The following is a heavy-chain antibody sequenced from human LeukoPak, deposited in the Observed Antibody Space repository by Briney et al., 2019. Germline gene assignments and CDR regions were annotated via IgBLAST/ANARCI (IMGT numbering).Heavy chain of an antibody. CDR3: ARGAYYYDSSGYYTGWFDP. D-gene: IGHD3-22*01. J-gene: IGHJ5*02. CDR1: GFTFSSYW. Sequence: PGGSLRLSCAASGFTFSSYWMHWVRQAPGKGLVWVSRINSDGNSTSYADSVKGRFTISRDNAKNTPYLQMNSLRAEDTAVYYCARGAYYYDSSGYYTGWFDPWGQGTLVTVSS. CDR2: INSDGNST. V-gene: IGHV3-74*01.